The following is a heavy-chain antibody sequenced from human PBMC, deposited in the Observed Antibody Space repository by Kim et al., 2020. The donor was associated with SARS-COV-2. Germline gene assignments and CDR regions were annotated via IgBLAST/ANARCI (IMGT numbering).Heavy chain of an antibody. D-gene: IGHD3-22*01. CDR3: ARGRGGISMVVVVITAAEYYVDY. J-gene: IGHJ4*02. Sequence: SETLSLTCAVYGGSFSDYSWSWIRQPPGKGLECIGDIDHRGSTNYNPSLKSRLTISVDTSKNQFSLKLTSVTAADTAVYYCARGRGGISMVVVVITAAEYYVDYWGRGSRVTVSS. V-gene: IGHV4-34*01. CDR1: GGSFSDYS. CDR2: IDHRGST.